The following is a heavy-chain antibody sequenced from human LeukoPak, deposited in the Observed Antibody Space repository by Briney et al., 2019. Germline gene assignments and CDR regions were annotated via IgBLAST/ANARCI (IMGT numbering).Heavy chain of an antibody. CDR1: GGSISSGGYY. Sequence: SSETLSLTCTVSGGSISSGGYYWSWIRQHPGKGLEWIGYIYYSGSTNYNPSLKSRVTISVDTSKNQFSLKLSSVTAADTAVYYCARVPAAPRLYMDVWGQGTTVIVSS. J-gene: IGHJ6*02. CDR2: IYYSGST. CDR3: ARVPAAPRLYMDV. V-gene: IGHV4-61*08. D-gene: IGHD2-2*01.